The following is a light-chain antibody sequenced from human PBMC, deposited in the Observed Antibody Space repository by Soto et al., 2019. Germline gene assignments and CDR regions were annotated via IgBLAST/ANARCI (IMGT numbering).Light chain of an antibody. CDR3: CSYAGGHTLV. CDR2: DVT. Sequence: QSVPTQPRSVSGSPGQSVAISCTGTSSDVGGYNFVSWYQQHPGKAPKLMIYDVTKRPSGVPDRFSGSKSGNTASLTISGLQAEDESDYYCCSYAGGHTLVFGGGTKLTVL. V-gene: IGLV2-11*01. CDR1: SSDVGGYNF. J-gene: IGLJ2*01.